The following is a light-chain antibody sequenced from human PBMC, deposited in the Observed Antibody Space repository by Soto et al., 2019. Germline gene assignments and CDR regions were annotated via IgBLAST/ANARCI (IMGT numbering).Light chain of an antibody. CDR2: DNN. CDR1: SSNIGNNY. CDR3: GTWDSSLSAVV. V-gene: IGLV1-51*01. J-gene: IGLJ2*01. Sequence: QSVLTQPPSVSAAPGQTVSIYCSGSSSNIGNNYVSWYQHLPGAAPKVLIYDNNKRPSGIPDRFSGSKSDTSATLGITGLQNGDEADYYCGTWDSSLSAVVFGGGTKLTVL.